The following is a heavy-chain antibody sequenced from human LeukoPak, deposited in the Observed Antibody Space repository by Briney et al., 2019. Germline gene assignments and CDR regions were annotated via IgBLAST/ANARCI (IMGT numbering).Heavy chain of an antibody. CDR1: GFTFSDYY. CDR2: TRKEVNSYTT. J-gene: IGHJ4*02. D-gene: IGHD5-24*01. V-gene: IGHV3-72*01. Sequence: PGGSLRLSCAASGFTFSDYYMDWVRQAPGKGLEWVGRTRKEVNSYTTEYAASVKDRFTISRDDSKNSLYLQMNGLKTEDTAVYYCARVEGRDGYTFDYWGQGTLVIVSS. CDR3: ARVEGRDGYTFDY.